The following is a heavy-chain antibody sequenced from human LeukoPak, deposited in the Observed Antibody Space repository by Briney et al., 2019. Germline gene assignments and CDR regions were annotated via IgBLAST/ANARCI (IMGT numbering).Heavy chain of an antibody. J-gene: IGHJ4*02. D-gene: IGHD5-18*01. CDR2: ISSSSSSI. Sequence: PGGSLRLSCAASGFTFNSYSMNWIRQAPGKGLEWVSSISSSSSSIYYADSEKGRFTISRDNAKNSLYLQMNSLRAEDTAVYYCARASGDIVETATMGSYWGQGTLVTVSS. CDR3: ARASGDIVETATMGSY. V-gene: IGHV3-21*01. CDR1: GFTFNSYS.